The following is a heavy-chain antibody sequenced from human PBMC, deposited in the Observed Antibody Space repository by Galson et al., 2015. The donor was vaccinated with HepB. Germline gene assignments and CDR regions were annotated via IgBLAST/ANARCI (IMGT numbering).Heavy chain of an antibody. V-gene: IGHV1-69*04. CDR1: GGTFSSYA. J-gene: IGHJ4*02. CDR3: ARGYYDSSGYYTSAPFDY. CDR2: IIPILGIA. D-gene: IGHD3-22*01. Sequence: SVKVSCKASGGTFSSYAISWVRQAPGQGLEWMGRIIPILGIANYAQKFQGRVTITADKSTSTAYMELSSLRSEDTAVYYCARGYYDSSGYYTSAPFDYWGQGTLVTVSS.